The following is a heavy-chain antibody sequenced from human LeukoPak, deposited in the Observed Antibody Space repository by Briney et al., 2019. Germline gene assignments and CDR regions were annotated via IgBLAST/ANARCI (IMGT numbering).Heavy chain of an antibody. V-gene: IGHV1-69*05. CDR2: INPIFHTP. CDR1: GGTFSSHA. J-gene: IGHJ4*01. CDR3: ARGRNTGEFDY. D-gene: IGHD5-18*01. Sequence: SVKVSCKASGGTFSSHAISWVRQAPGQGLEWMGVINPIFHTPTYAKKFQGRLTITKDESMSTASMDLSSLTSDYTAVYYCARGRNTGEFDYWGQGTLVTVSS.